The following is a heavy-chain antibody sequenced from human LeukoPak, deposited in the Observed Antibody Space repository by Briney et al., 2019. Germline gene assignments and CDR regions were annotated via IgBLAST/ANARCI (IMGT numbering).Heavy chain of an antibody. CDR1: GFAFSTYG. J-gene: IGHJ3*02. CDR3: TGDKGSGSYLGAFDI. CDR2: IWSDGTNE. Sequence: PGGSLRLSCAASGFAFSTYGMHWVRRAPGKGLEWVAVIWSDGTNERYADSVKGRFTISRDNSKNKLFLQMNSLRSEDTAVYYCTGDKGSGSYLGAFDIWGQGTMVTVSS. D-gene: IGHD3-10*01. V-gene: IGHV3-33*01.